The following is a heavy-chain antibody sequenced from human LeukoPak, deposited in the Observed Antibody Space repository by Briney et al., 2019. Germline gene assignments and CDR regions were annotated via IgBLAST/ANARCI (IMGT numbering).Heavy chain of an antibody. J-gene: IGHJ4*02. CDR3: ARAWGY. CDR1: GFTFSSYW. CDR2: INSDRSGT. V-gene: IGHV3-74*01. D-gene: IGHD7-27*01. Sequence: VGSPRLSCEASGFTFSSYWMHWVRQAPGKGLVWVSRINSDRSGTSYADSVKGRFTISRDNAKNTLYLQMNSLRAEDTAVYYCARAWGYWGQGTLVTVCS.